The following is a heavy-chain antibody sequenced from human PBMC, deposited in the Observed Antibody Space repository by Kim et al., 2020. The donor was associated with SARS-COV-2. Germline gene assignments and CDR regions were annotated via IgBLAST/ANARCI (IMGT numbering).Heavy chain of an antibody. Sequence: ASVKVSCKASGYTFTSYDINWVRQATGQGLEWMGWMNPNSGNTGYAQKFQGRVTMTRNTSISTAYMELSSLRSEDTAVYYCAGGRGYCSSTSCYPYYYSMDVWGKGTTVTVSS. V-gene: IGHV1-8*01. CDR2: MNPNSGNT. J-gene: IGHJ6*03. D-gene: IGHD2-2*01. CDR1: GYTFTSYD. CDR3: AGGRGYCSSTSCYPYYYSMDV.